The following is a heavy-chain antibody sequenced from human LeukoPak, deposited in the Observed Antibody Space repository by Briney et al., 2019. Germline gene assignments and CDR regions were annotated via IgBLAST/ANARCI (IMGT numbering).Heavy chain of an antibody. CDR1: GFTFDDYA. CDR2: ISWNSGGI. J-gene: IGHJ4*02. Sequence: PGRSLRLSCAASGFTFDDYAMRWVRQAPGKGLEWVSGISWNSGGIGYADSVKGRFTISRDNAKNSLYLQMNSLRAEDTALYYCAKDGDGGSSSWYFDYWGQGNLVTVSS. V-gene: IGHV3-9*01. D-gene: IGHD6-13*01. CDR3: AKDGDGGSSSWYFDY.